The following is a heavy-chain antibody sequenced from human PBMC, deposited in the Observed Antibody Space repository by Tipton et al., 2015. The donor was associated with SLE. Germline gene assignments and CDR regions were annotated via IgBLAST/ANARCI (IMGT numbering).Heavy chain of an antibody. CDR3: NTDWGTIYGVIPPLDR. J-gene: IGHJ5*02. Sequence: SLRLSCAASGFTFSNALMSWVRQAPGKGLEWVGRIKRKSDGGTTEYAPPVKGRFTISRDDSKDTLYLQMNSLEIEDTAVYYCNTDWGTIYGVIPPLDRWGQGTLVTVSS. D-gene: IGHD3-3*01. CDR1: GFTFSNAL. CDR2: IKRKSDGGTT. V-gene: IGHV3-15*01.